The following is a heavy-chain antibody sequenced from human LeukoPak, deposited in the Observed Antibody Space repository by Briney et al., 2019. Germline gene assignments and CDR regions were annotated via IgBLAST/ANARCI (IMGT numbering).Heavy chain of an antibody. CDR2: MYYSGST. J-gene: IGHJ3*02. Sequence: SETLSLTCTVSGGSISSYYWNWIRQPPGKGLEWIGYMYYSGSTNYKPSLKSRVTISVDTSKNQFSLKLSSVTAADTAVYYCARGRELLLFDIRGQGTMVTVSS. D-gene: IGHD2-15*01. CDR1: GGSISSYY. V-gene: IGHV4-59*08. CDR3: ARGRELLLFDI.